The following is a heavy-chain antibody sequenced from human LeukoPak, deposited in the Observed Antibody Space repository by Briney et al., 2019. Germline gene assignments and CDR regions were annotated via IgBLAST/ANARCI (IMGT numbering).Heavy chain of an antibody. CDR3: AKYSGPPLVATSRFDY. Sequence: PGGSLRLSCAASGFTFSDYYMSWIRQAPGKGLEWVSYISNSGNTIKEADSVKGRFTISRDNSKNTLYLQMNSLRAEDTAVYYCAKYSGPPLVATSRFDYWGQGTLVTVSS. D-gene: IGHD5-12*01. CDR2: ISNSGNTI. V-gene: IGHV3-11*01. CDR1: GFTFSDYY. J-gene: IGHJ4*02.